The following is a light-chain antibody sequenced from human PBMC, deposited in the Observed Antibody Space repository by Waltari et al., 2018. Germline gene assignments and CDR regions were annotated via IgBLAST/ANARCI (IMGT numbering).Light chain of an antibody. CDR1: QSVDTW. J-gene: IGKJ4*01. V-gene: IGKV1-5*03. CDR2: KAS. Sequence: DIQMTQSPSTLSAFVGDRVTITCRASQSVDTWLAWYQQKPGKAPKILISKASNLRSGVPSRFSGSGFGTEFTLTISSLQPDDVATYYCQHYVSYSVAFGGGTKVELK. CDR3: QHYVSYSVA.